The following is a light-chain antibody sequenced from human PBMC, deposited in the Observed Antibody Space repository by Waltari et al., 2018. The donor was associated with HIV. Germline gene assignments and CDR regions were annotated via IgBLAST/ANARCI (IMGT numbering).Light chain of an antibody. Sequence: QSLLTQSPSASGTPGQRVTISCSGSSSNIGSNYVYWYQQLPGTAPKLPIDRKGRGPSGGPDRFSASKSGTSASLDISGLRSEDETDYYCVAWDDTLSGPVFGGGTKLTVL. CDR2: RKG. J-gene: IGLJ2*01. CDR3: VAWDDTLSGPV. CDR1: SSNIGSNY. V-gene: IGLV1-47*01.